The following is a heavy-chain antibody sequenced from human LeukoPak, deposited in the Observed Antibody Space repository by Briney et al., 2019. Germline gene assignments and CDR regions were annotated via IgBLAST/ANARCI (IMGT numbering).Heavy chain of an antibody. Sequence: GGSLRLSCAASGFTFSSYGMHWVRQAPGKGLEWVAVISYDGSNKYYADSVKGRFTISRDNSKNTLYMQMNRLTADDTAVYYCARRDCSVGNCMIDYWGQGTLVTVSS. V-gene: IGHV3-30*03. CDR2: ISYDGSNK. D-gene: IGHD2-15*01. J-gene: IGHJ4*02. CDR3: ARRDCSVGNCMIDY. CDR1: GFTFSSYG.